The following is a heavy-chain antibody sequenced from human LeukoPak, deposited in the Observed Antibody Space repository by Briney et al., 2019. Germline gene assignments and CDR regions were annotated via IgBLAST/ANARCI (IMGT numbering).Heavy chain of an antibody. CDR2: MNPNSGNT. V-gene: IGHV1-8*01. Sequence: ASVKVSCKASGYTFTSYDINWVRQATGQGLEWMGWMNPNSGNTGYAQKFQGRVTMTRNTSISTAYMELSSLRSDDTAVYYCARDLRYRDIVVVVAATPNWFDPWGQGTLVTVSS. J-gene: IGHJ5*02. CDR3: ARDLRYRDIVVVVAATPNWFDP. D-gene: IGHD2-15*01. CDR1: GYTFTSYD.